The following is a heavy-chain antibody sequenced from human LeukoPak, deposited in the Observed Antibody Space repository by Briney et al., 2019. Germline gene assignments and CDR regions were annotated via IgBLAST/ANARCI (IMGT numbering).Heavy chain of an antibody. J-gene: IGHJ6*02. CDR1: GFSFSDFY. D-gene: IGHD5-12*01. V-gene: IGHV3-11*01. Sequence: GGSLRLSCAASGFSFSDFYMSWIRQAPGKGLEWVSYIGSSSSITYYADSVKGRFTISRDNAKNSLYLQTNSLRAEDTAVYYCARVGGFHSLDVWGQGTTVTVSS. CDR2: IGSSSSIT. CDR3: ARVGGFHSLDV.